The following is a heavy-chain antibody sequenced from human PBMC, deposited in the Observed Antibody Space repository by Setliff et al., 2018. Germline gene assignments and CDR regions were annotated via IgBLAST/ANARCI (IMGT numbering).Heavy chain of an antibody. J-gene: IGHJ5*02. CDR3: ERLVRYCTTTSCQRTSGDDL. CDR1: GYTLINYG. D-gene: IGHD2-2*01. Sequence: ASVKVSCKASGYTLINYGISWVRQAPGQGLEWMGWIGAYTGNTNYAQKFQARVTLTTDTSTNMAYMELRGLRSDDTAIYYCERLVRYCTTTSCQRTSGDDLWGQGTLVTVSS. CDR2: IGAYTGNT. V-gene: IGHV1-18*01.